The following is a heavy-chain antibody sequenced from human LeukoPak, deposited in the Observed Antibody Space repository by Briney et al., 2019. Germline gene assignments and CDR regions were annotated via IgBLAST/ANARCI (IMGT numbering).Heavy chain of an antibody. D-gene: IGHD5-18*01. CDR3: ARFSKVQLWLGRGNFDY. J-gene: IGHJ4*02. V-gene: IGHV4-34*01. CDR1: GGSFSGYY. Sequence: PSETLSLTCAVYGGSFSGYYWSWIRQPPGKGLEWIGEINHSGSTNYNPSLKSRVTISVDTSKNQFSLKLSSVTAADTAVYYCARFSKVQLWLGRGNFDYSCQGTLVTVSS. CDR2: INHSGST.